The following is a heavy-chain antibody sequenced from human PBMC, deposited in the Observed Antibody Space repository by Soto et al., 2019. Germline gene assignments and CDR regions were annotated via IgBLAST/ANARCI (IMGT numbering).Heavy chain of an antibody. CDR3: ARWPTVSRPTYGMDV. CDR1: GGTFISYV. D-gene: IGHD4-4*01. V-gene: IGHV1-69*01. J-gene: IGHJ6*02. CDR2: IIPMFNIT. Sequence: QVLLVQSGAQVKNPVSSVKVSCKASGGTFISYVYNWVRQAPGQGLEWMGGIIPMFNITNFAQKFQGRITITADESTTTAYRELSSLRSEDTAVYYCARWPTVSRPTYGMDVWGQGTTVTVSS.